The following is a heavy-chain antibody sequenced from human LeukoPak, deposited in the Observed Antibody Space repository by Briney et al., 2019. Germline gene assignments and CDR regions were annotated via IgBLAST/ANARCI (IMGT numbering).Heavy chain of an antibody. J-gene: IGHJ6*02. CDR3: AKHPAVWGPNGMDV. V-gene: IGHV3-23*01. CDR1: GFTFSSYA. CDR2: IIGSSDST. D-gene: IGHD3-16*01. Sequence: PGGSLRLSCAASGFTFSSYAMRGVRQAPGKGLEWVSSIIGSSDSTHYAHSVKRLLTLSRDNSKNTLYLQMNSVSAEDTAVYYCAKHPAVWGPNGMDVWGQGTTVTVSS.